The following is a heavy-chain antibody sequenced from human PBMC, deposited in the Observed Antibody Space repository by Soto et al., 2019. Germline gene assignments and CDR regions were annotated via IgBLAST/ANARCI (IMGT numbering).Heavy chain of an antibody. V-gene: IGHV4-34*01. CDR2: INHSGST. CDR3: ASAMGVYYYYGMDV. D-gene: IGHD2-8*01. CDR1: GGSFSGYY. J-gene: IGHJ6*02. Sequence: SETLSLTCAVYGGSFSGYYWSWIRQPPGKGLEWIGEINHSGSTNYNPSLKSRVTISVDTSKNQFSLKLSSVTAADTAVYYCASAMGVYYYYGMDVWGQGTTVTVSS.